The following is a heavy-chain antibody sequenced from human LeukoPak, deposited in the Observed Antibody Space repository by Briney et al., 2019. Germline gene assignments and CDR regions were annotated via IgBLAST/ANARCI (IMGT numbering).Heavy chain of an antibody. CDR1: GFTFSSYW. CDR2: IKQDGSEK. J-gene: IGHJ4*02. CDR3: ARVSYYYGSGSYYNEDY. D-gene: IGHD3-10*01. V-gene: IGHV3-7*01. Sequence: GGSLRLSCAASGFTFSSYWMSWVRQAPGKGLEWVANIKQDGSEKYYVDSVKGRFTISRDNAKNSLYLQMNSLGAEDTAVYYCARVSYYYGSGSYYNEDYWGQGTLVTVYS.